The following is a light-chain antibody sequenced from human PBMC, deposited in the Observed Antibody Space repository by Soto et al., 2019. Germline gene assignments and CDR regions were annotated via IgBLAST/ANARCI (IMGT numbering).Light chain of an antibody. CDR3: QSKYT. V-gene: IGKV1-5*03. Sequence: DIQMSQSPSTLSASVGDRVTITCRASQSISSWLVWYQQKPGKAPKLLIYKASSLESGVQSRFSGSGSGTEFTLTISSLQPDDFATYCCQSKYTFGQGTKLEIK. CDR2: KAS. CDR1: QSISSW. J-gene: IGKJ2*01.